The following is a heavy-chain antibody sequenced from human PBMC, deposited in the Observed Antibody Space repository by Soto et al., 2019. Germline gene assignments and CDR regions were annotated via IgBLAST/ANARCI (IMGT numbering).Heavy chain of an antibody. D-gene: IGHD6-19*01. V-gene: IGHV4-4*07. CDR3: ASQNAYIAVAGTDSFDY. Sequence: SETLSLTCTVSGGSISSYYWSWIRQPAGKGLEWIGRIYTSGSTNYNPSLKSRVTMSVDTSKNQFSLKLSSVTAADTAVYYCASQNAYIAVAGTDSFDYGGQGTLVTVSS. CDR1: GGSISSYY. J-gene: IGHJ4*02. CDR2: IYTSGST.